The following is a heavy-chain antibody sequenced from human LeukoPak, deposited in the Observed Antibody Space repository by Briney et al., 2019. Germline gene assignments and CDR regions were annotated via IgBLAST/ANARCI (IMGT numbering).Heavy chain of an antibody. D-gene: IGHD5-12*01. V-gene: IGHV4-34*01. CDR2: INRSGST. CDR1: GGSFSGYY. J-gene: IGHJ6*03. Sequence: SETLSLTCAVYGGSFSGYYWSWIRQPPGKGLEWIGEINRSGSTNYNPSLKSRVTISVDTSKNQFSLKLSSVTAADTAVYYCARASVATIRGYYYYMDVWGKGTTVTVSS. CDR3: ARASVATIRGYYYYMDV.